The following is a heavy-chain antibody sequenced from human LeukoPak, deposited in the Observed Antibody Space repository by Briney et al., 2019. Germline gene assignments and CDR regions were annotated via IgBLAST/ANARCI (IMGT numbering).Heavy chain of an antibody. D-gene: IGHD3-10*01. CDR2: IYHSGST. CDR1: GYSISSGYY. J-gene: IGHJ4*02. CDR3: ASMDYYGSGSYPPGVYLDY. Sequence: SETLSLTCAVSGYSISSGYYWGWIRQPPGKGLEWIGSIYHSGSTYYNPSLKSRVTISVDTSKNQFSLKLNSVTAADTAVYYCASMDYYGSGSYPPGVYLDYWGQGTLVTVSS. V-gene: IGHV4-38-2*01.